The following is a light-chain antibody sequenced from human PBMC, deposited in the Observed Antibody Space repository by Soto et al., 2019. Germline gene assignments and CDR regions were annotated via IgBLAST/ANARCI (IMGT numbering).Light chain of an antibody. CDR2: AAS. Sequence: EIVLTQSPGTLYLSPGERATLSCRASQSVGSNYLAWYQQKRGQAPRLLIYAASARATGIPDRFSGSGSGTDFTLTISRLEPEDFAVYFCQLYGSSPPRYTFGQGTKLEIK. CDR3: QLYGSSPPRYT. V-gene: IGKV3-20*01. J-gene: IGKJ2*01. CDR1: QSVGSNY.